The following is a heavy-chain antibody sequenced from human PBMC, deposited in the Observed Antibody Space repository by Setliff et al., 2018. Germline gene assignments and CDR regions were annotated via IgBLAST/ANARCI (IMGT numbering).Heavy chain of an antibody. CDR3: ARDGHNVYYFDY. Sequence: LRLSCVVSGFTSGAYWMNWVRQAPGKGLVWVSRINSDGSSTNYADSVKGQFTVSRDNAKNTLYLQMNSLRAEDTAVYYCARDGHNVYYFDYWGLGTLVTVSS. D-gene: IGHD1-1*01. V-gene: IGHV3-74*01. CDR2: INSDGSST. J-gene: IGHJ4*02. CDR1: GFTSGAYW.